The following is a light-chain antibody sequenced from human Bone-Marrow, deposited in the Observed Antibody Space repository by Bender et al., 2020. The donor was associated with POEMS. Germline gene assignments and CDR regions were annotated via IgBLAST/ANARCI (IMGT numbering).Light chain of an antibody. J-gene: IGLJ2*01. CDR3: CAKATGTTVV. CDR1: SSNIGAHA. Sequence: QSVLTQPPSASGTPGQRVTISCSGGSSNIGAHAVNWYQHLPGTAPKLLIYSSHRRPSEVPDRFSGSKSADTASLTISGLQPEDEADYYCCAKATGTTVVFGGGTRLTVL. V-gene: IGLV1-44*01. CDR2: SSH.